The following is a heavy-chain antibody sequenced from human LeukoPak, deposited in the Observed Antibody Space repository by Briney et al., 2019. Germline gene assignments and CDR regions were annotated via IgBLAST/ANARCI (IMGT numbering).Heavy chain of an antibody. J-gene: IGHJ4*02. Sequence: GASVTVSCKASGYTFTSYGISWVRQAPGQGLDWMGWINPNSGGTNYAQKFQGRVTMTRDTSISTAYMELSRLRSDDTAVYYCARGEYDILTGYYNAPDYWGQGTLVTVSS. CDR2: INPNSGGT. D-gene: IGHD3-9*01. CDR1: GYTFTSYG. V-gene: IGHV1-2*02. CDR3: ARGEYDILTGYYNAPDY.